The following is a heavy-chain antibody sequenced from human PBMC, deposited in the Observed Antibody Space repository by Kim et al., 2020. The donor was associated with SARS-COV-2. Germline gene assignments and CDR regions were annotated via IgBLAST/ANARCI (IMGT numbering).Heavy chain of an antibody. CDR1: GGSISSYY. CDR2: IYYSGST. J-gene: IGHJ4*02. Sequence: SETLSLTCTVSGGSISSYYWSWIRQPPGKGLEWIGYIYYSGSTNYNPSLKSRVTISVDTSKNQFSLKLSSVTAADTAVYYCARAMVYGDSKYFDYWGQGT. D-gene: IGHD4-17*01. V-gene: IGHV4-59*13. CDR3: ARAMVYGDSKYFDY.